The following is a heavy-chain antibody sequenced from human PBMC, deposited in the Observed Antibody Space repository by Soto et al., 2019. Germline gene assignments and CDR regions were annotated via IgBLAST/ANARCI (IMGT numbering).Heavy chain of an antibody. V-gene: IGHV3-23*01. CDR3: ARGGYSYGLFDY. D-gene: IGHD5-18*01. Sequence: GGSLRFSCAASGFIFSSYAMSWVRQAPGKGLEWVSAISGSGGSTYYADSVKGRSTISRDNSKNTLYLQMGSLRAEDMAVYYCARGGYSYGLFDYWGQGTLVTVSS. CDR2: ISGSGGST. CDR1: GFIFSSYA. J-gene: IGHJ4*02.